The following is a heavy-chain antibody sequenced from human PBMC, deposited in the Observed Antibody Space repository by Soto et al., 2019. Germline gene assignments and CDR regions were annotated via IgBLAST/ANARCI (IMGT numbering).Heavy chain of an antibody. J-gene: IGHJ6*02. D-gene: IGHD6-13*01. CDR1: GFTFSSYA. V-gene: IGHV3-30-3*01. CDR3: ARNPGVIAAAGSYYYYGMDV. CDR2: ISYDGSNK. Sequence: SLRLSCAASGFTFSSYAMHWVRQAPGKGLEWVAVISYDGSNKYYADSVKGRFTISRDNSKNTLYLQMNSLRAEDTAVYYCARNPGVIAAAGSYYYYGMDVWGQGTTVTVSS.